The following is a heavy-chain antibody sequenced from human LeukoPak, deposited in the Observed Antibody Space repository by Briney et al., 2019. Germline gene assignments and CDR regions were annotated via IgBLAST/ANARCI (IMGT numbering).Heavy chain of an antibody. V-gene: IGHV3-7*01. D-gene: IGHD6-19*01. Sequence: PGGSLRLSCAASGFTFSSYWMSWVRQAPGKGLEWVANIKQDESEKYYVDSVKGRFTISRDNAKNSLYLQMNSLRAEDTAVYYCAIGYSSYTFDYWGQGTLVTVSS. CDR2: IKQDESEK. CDR1: GFTFSSYW. CDR3: AIGYSSYTFDY. J-gene: IGHJ4*02.